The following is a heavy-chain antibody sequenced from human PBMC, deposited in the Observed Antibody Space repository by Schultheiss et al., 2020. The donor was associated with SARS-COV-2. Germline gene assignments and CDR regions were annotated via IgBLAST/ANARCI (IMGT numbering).Heavy chain of an antibody. J-gene: IGHJ6*02. V-gene: IGHV1-18*01. Sequence: ASVKVSCKASGYTFTSYGISWVRQAPGQGLEWMGWISAYNGNTNYAQKLQGRVTMTTDTSTSTAYMELSSLRSEDTAVYYCARDRAYCSGGSCYSHGMDVWGQGTTVTVSS. CDR1: GYTFTSYG. D-gene: IGHD2-15*01. CDR3: ARDRAYCSGGSCYSHGMDV. CDR2: ISAYNGNT.